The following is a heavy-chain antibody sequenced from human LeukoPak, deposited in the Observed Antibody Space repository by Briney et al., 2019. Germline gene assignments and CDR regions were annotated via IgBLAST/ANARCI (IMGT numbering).Heavy chain of an antibody. Sequence: PSETLSLTCAVSGGSISSNKYYWGWIRQPPGKGLEWIGSIYSGNTYYNPSLKSRVTMSVDSSKNQFSLKLSSVTAADTAVYYCARQDASSSGWYYFDCWGQGTLVTVSS. J-gene: IGHJ4*02. D-gene: IGHD6-19*01. V-gene: IGHV4-39*01. CDR1: GGSISSNKYY. CDR2: IYSGNT. CDR3: ARQDASSSGWYYFDC.